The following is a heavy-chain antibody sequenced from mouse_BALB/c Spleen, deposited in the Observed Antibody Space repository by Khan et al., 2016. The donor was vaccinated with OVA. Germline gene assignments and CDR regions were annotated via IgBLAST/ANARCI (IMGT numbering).Heavy chain of an antibody. Sequence: QVRLQQSGAELAKPGASVKMSCKASGYTFTTYWMHWVKQRPGQGLEWIGYINPTSGYTDYNQKFKDKATLTADKSSSTAYMQLSSLTSDDSADYYCARDRIDYWGQGTTLTVSS. CDR3: ARDRIDY. J-gene: IGHJ2*01. V-gene: IGHV1-7*01. CDR2: INPTSGYT. CDR1: GYTFTTYW.